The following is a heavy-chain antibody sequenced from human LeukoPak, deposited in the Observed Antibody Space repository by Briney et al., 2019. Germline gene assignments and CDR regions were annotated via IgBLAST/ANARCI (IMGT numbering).Heavy chain of an antibody. CDR3: ARAGGDSSSWYGGDY. V-gene: IGHV3-7*01. CDR2: IKQDGSEK. J-gene: IGHJ4*02. D-gene: IGHD6-13*01. Sequence: GGSLRLSCAASGFTFSSYWMSWVRQAPGKGLEWVANIKQDGSEKYYVDSVKGRFTISRDNDKNSLYLQMNSLRAEDTAVYYCARAGGDSSSWYGGDYWGQGTLVTVSS. CDR1: GFTFSSYW.